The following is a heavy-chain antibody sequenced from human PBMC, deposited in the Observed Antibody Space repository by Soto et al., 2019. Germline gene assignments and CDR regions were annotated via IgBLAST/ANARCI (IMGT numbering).Heavy chain of an antibody. D-gene: IGHD3-22*01. CDR2: MNCNSGNT. CDR3: ARGPRDDSSTYRIDY. V-gene: IGHV1-8*01. J-gene: IGHJ4*02. Sequence: GASVKVSCKASGYTFINYDINWVRQAPGQGLEWMGWMNCNSGNTGYAQKFQGRVTMTRNTSVTTAYIDLSSLRSEDTAVYYCARGPRDDSSTYRIDYWGQGTLVTVSS. CDR1: GYTFINYD.